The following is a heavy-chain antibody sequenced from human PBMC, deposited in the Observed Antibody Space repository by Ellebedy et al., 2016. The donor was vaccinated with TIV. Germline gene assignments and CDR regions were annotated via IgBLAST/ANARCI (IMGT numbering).Heavy chain of an antibody. V-gene: IGHV3-21*04. J-gene: IGHJ4*02. CDR3: GKDRYSSTWYLDY. CDR1: GFPFSSYN. Sequence: GESLKISXAASGFPFSSYNMNWVRQAPGKGLEWVSSISSSSSYIYYADSVKGRFTISRDNAKNSLYLQMNSLRAEDTAVYYCGKDRYSSTWYLDYWGQGTLVTVSS. D-gene: IGHD6-13*01. CDR2: ISSSSSYI.